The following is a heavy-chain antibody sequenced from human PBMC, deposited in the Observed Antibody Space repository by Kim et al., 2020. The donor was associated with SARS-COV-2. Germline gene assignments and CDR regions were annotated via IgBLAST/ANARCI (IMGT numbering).Heavy chain of an antibody. CDR1: GFTFSSYG. Sequence: LSLTCAASGFTFSSYGMHWVRQAPGKGLEWVAVIWYDGSNKYYADSVKGRFTISRDNSKNTLYLQMNSLRAEDTAVYYCARDYGFGAGTTDDDQIDYWGQGTLVTVSS. CDR2: IWYDGSNK. D-gene: IGHD1-1*01. J-gene: IGHJ4*02. CDR3: ARDYGFGAGTTDDDQIDY. V-gene: IGHV3-33*01.